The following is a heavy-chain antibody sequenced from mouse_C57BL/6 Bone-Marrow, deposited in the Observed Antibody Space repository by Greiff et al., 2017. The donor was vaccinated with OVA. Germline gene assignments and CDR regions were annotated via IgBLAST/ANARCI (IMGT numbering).Heavy chain of an antibody. Sequence: EVQLVESGAELVRPGSSVKLSCKTSGYTFTSYGINWVKQRPGKGLEWIGSINIGNGYTEYNEKFKGKATMPSDTTSSTAYMQLSSLTSEDSAIYDCADYPFAYWGQGTRVTVSA. D-gene: IGHD1-1*02. V-gene: IGHV1-58*01. CDR3: ADYPFAY. J-gene: IGHJ3*01. CDR1: GYTFTSYG. CDR2: INIGNGYT.